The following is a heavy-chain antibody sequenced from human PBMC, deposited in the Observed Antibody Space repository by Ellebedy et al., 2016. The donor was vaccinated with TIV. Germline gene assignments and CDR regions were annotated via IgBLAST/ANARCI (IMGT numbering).Heavy chain of an antibody. CDR3: ARGGVWFGELVY. D-gene: IGHD3-10*01. CDR2: ISAYNGNT. Sequence: ASVKVSCXASGYTFTGYYMHWVRQAPGQGLEWMGWISAYNGNTNYAQKLQGRVTMTTDTSTSTAYMELRSLRSDDTAVYYCARGGVWFGELVYWGQGTLVTVSS. V-gene: IGHV1-18*04. J-gene: IGHJ4*02. CDR1: GYTFTGYY.